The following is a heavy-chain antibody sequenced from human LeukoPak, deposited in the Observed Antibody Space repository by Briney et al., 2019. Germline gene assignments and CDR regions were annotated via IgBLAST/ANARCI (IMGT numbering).Heavy chain of an antibody. CDR3: ARGSSEPYINWFDP. D-gene: IGHD3-22*01. CDR1: GYTFTSYY. Sequence: GASVKVSCKASGYTFTSYYIHWVRQAPGQGLKWMGLINPSGGTTSYAQNFQGRVTMTRETSTSTVYMELSSLRSEDTSMYYCARGSSEPYINWFDPWGQGTLVTGSS. CDR2: INPSGGTT. J-gene: IGHJ5*02. V-gene: IGHV1-46*01.